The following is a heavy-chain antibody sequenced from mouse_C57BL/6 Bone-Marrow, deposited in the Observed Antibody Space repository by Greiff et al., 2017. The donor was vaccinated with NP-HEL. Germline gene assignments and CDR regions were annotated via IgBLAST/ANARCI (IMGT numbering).Heavy chain of an antibody. CDR3: ARGVTTVVARNFDV. D-gene: IGHD1-1*01. Sequence: QVQLQQPGAELVKPGASVKMSCKASGYTFTSYWITWVKQRPGQGLEWIGDIYPGSGSTNYNEKFKSKATLTVDTSSSTAYMQLSSLTSEDSAVYYCARGVTTVVARNFDVWGTGTTVTVSS. CDR1: GYTFTSYW. V-gene: IGHV1-55*01. CDR2: IYPGSGST. J-gene: IGHJ1*03.